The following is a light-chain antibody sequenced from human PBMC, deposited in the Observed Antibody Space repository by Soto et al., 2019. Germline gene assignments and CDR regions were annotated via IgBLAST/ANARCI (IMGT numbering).Light chain of an antibody. CDR3: AVWDDSLSAWV. J-gene: IGLJ3*02. Sequence: QSVLTQPPSASGTPGQRVTISCSGGTSNIGSNTVNWYQQLPGTAPKFLMFSDNRRPSGVPDRFSGSKSGATASLAISGLRSDDEADYFCAVWDDSLSAWVFGGGTQLTVL. CDR2: SDN. V-gene: IGLV1-44*01. CDR1: TSNIGSNT.